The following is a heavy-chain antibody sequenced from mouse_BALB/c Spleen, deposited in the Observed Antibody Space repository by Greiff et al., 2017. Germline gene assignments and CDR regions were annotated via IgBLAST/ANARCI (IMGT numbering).Heavy chain of an antibody. V-gene: IGHV5-6-5*01. CDR2: ISSGGST. J-gene: IGHJ4*01. CDR3: ARGRKFTTVVANDYAMDY. Sequence: EVKLQESGGGLVKPGGSLKLSCAASGFTFSSYAMSWVRQTPEKRLEWVASISSGGSTYYPDSVKGRFTISRDNARNILYLQMSSLRSEDTAMYYCARGRKFTTVVANDYAMDYWGQGTSVTVSS. D-gene: IGHD1-1*01. CDR1: GFTFSSYA.